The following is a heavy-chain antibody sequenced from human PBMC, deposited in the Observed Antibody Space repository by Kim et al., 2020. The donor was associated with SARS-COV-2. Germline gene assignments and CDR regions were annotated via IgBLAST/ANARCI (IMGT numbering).Heavy chain of an antibody. D-gene: IGHD3-22*01. V-gene: IGHV3-49*03. CDR2: IRSKAYGGTT. Sequence: GGSLRLSCTASGFTFGDYAMSWFRQAPGKGLEWVGFIRSKAYGGTTEYAASVKGRFTISRDDSKSIAYLQMNSLKTEDTAVYYCTSWAPFEARITMIVVVPPDAFDIWGQGTMVTVSS. CDR3: TSWAPFEARITMIVVVPPDAFDI. J-gene: IGHJ3*02. CDR1: GFTFGDYA.